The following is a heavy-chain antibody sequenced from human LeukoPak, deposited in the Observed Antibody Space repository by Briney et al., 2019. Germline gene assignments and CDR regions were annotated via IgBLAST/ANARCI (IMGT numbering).Heavy chain of an antibody. CDR2: ISSSGSTI. D-gene: IGHD6-19*01. Sequence: PGGSLRLSCAASGFTFSSYEMNWVRQAPGKGLEWVSYISSSGSTIYYADSVKGRFTISRDNAKNSLHLQMNSLRAEDTAVYYCARTRNSSGWPDYFDYWGQGTLVTVSS. V-gene: IGHV3-48*03. CDR1: GFTFSSYE. J-gene: IGHJ4*02. CDR3: ARTRNSSGWPDYFDY.